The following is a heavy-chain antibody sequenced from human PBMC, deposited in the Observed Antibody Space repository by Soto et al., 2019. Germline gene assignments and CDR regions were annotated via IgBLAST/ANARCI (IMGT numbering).Heavy chain of an antibody. CDR2: INPNSGGT. J-gene: IGHJ6*02. CDR1: GYTFTGYY. D-gene: IGHD2-2*01. CDR3: ARDGGSSVPQAYGMDV. V-gene: IGHV1-2*04. Sequence: ASVKVSCKASGYTFTGYYMHWVRQAPGQGLEWMGWINPNSGGTNYAQKFQGWVTMTRDTSISTAYMELSSLRAEDTAVYYCARDGGSSVPQAYGMDVWGQGTTVTVSS.